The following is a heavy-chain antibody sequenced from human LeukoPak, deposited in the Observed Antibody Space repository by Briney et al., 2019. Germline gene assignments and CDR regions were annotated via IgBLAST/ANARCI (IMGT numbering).Heavy chain of an antibody. D-gene: IGHD1-26*01. CDR2: ISGSGRST. CDR1: GFTFSSYA. J-gene: IGHJ4*02. V-gene: IGHV3-23*01. Sequence: GASLRLSCAASGFTFSSYAMSWVRQAPGKGLEWVSSISGSGRSTFYSDSVKGRFTISRDNSKNTLYLQMNSLRAEDTAVYYFARDGGTYQSDYWGQGTLVTVSS. CDR3: ARDGGTYQSDY.